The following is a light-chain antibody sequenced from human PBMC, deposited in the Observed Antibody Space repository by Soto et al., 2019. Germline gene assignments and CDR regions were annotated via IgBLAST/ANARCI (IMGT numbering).Light chain of an antibody. CDR1: SRDIGGHNY. Sequence: QSVLTQPASVSGSPGQSITISCTGSSRDIGGHNYVSWYQHRPGKAPKLMIYEVSNRPSGVSDRFFGSKSGNTASLTISGLQAEDEADYYCNSYTNTNTPWVFGGGTKLTV. J-gene: IGLJ3*02. CDR3: NSYTNTNTPWV. CDR2: EVS. V-gene: IGLV2-14*01.